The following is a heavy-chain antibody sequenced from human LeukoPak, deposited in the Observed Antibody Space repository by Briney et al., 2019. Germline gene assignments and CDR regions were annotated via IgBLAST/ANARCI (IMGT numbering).Heavy chain of an antibody. CDR3: ARGAAAEDY. CDR1: GYSISSGYY. Sequence: PSETLSLTCTVSGYSISSGYYWGWIRQPPGKGLEWIGEINHSGSTNYNPSLKSRVTISVDTSKNQFSLKLSSVTAADTAVYYCARGAAAEDYWGQGTLVTVSS. V-gene: IGHV4-38-2*02. CDR2: INHSGST. J-gene: IGHJ4*02. D-gene: IGHD6-13*01.